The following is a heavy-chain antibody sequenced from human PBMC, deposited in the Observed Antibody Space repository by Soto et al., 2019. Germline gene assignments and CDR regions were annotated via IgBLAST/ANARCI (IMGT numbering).Heavy chain of an antibody. CDR1: GFTFSNAW. CDR2: IKSKTDGGTT. V-gene: IGHV3-15*01. CDR3: TTDPAPESPYGMDV. J-gene: IGHJ6*02. Sequence: GGSLRLSCAASGFTFSNAWMSWVRQAPGKGLEWVGRIKSKTDGGTTDYAAPVKGRFTISRDDSKNTLYLQMNSLKTEDTAVYYCTTDPAPESPYGMDVWGQGTTVTVSS.